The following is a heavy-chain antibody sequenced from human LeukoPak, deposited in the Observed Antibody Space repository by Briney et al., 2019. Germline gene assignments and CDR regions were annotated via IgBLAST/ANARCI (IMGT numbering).Heavy chain of an antibody. Sequence: SVKVSCKASGGTFSSYAISWVRQAPGQGLEWMGRIIPILGIANYAQKFQGRVTITADISTSTAYMELSSLRSEDTAVYYCARDPSRIAAAGTWGQGTLVTVSS. CDR2: IIPILGIA. J-gene: IGHJ4*02. CDR1: GGTFSSYA. D-gene: IGHD6-13*01. V-gene: IGHV1-69*04. CDR3: ARDPSRIAAAGT.